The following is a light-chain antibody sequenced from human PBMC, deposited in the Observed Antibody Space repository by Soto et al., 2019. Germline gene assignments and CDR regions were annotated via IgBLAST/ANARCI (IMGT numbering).Light chain of an antibody. J-gene: IGLJ2*01. CDR1: SSDVGSYNL. Sequence: QSALTQPASVSGSPGQSITISCTGTSSDVGSYNLVSWYQQHPGKAPKLMIYEGSKRPSGVSNRFSGSKSGNTASLTISGLQAEDEADYYCCSYAGSSTPALVVFGGGTKVTVL. CDR2: EGS. V-gene: IGLV2-23*01. CDR3: CSYAGSSTPALVV.